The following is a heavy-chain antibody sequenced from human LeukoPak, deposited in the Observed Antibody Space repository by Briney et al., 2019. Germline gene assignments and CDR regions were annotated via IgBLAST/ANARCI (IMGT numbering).Heavy chain of an antibody. V-gene: IGHV3-23*01. CDR3: AKAPGSGSPRCFDY. D-gene: IGHD3-10*01. J-gene: IGHJ4*02. CDR2: ISASGGTT. CDR1: GFTFSSYG. Sequence: GGSLRLSCAASGFTFSSYGMTWVRQAPGKGLEWFSGISASGGTTYYADSVKGRFTISRDNSENTLYLQMNSLRAEDTAIYCCAKAPGSGSPRCFDYWGQGTLVTVSS.